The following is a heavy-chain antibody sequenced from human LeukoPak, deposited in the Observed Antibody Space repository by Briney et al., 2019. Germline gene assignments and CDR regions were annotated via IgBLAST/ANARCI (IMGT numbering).Heavy chain of an antibody. V-gene: IGHV3-7*01. CDR1: GGSFSGYY. CDR2: IKQDGSEK. CDR3: ARDGEGSYCFDY. Sequence: ETLSLTCAVYGGSFSGYYWSWVRQAPGKGLEWVANIKQDGSEKYYVDSVKGRFTISRDNAKNSLYLQMNSLRAEDTAVYYCARDGEGSYCFDYWGQGTLVTVSS. D-gene: IGHD1-26*01. J-gene: IGHJ4*02.